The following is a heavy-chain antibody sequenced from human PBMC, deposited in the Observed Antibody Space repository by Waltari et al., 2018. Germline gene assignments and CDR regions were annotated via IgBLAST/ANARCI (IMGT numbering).Heavy chain of an antibody. D-gene: IGHD5-12*01. Sequence: QLQLQESGPGLVKPSETLSLTCTVSGGSLSGSSYFWDGIRQPPGKGLEWIGSIYYSGSTYYNLSLKSRVTISVDRSTNQVSLKLTSVTAADTAVYFCAREVPRNGYIGLIYYYMDVWGKGTTVTVSS. V-gene: IGHV4-39*01. CDR1: GGSLSGSSYF. CDR3: AREVPRNGYIGLIYYYMDV. CDR2: IYYSGST. J-gene: IGHJ6*03.